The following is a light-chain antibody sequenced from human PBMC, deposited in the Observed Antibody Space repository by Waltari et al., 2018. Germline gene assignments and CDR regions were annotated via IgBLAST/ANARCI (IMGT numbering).Light chain of an antibody. V-gene: IGKV1-9*01. Sequence: DIQLTQSPSFLSASVGDRVTIPCRASQGISNFLAWYRQTPGKAPTLLIYNAFPLQSGVPSRFSGTGSGKEFTLTISSLQPEDFASYYCQVVNNYPLSFGGGTKVEI. J-gene: IGKJ4*01. CDR3: QVVNNYPLS. CDR1: QGISNF. CDR2: NAF.